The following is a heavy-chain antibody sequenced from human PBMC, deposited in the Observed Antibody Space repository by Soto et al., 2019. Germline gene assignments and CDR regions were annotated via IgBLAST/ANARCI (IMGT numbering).Heavy chain of an antibody. V-gene: IGHV4-59*01. J-gene: IGHJ2*01. CDR2: IHYSGST. CDR3: VRVPSQDWCFDV. Sequence: PSETLSLTCTVSGGSITSDYWSWIRRPPGKGLEWIGQIHYSGSTSYNPSLKSRVTISVDTSKNQFSLRLNSVTAADTAVYYCVRVPSQDWCFDVWGRGTLVTVSS. CDR1: GGSITSDY.